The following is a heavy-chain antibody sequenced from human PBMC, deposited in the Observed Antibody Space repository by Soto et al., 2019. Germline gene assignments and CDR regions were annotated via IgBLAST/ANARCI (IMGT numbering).Heavy chain of an antibody. D-gene: IGHD4-17*01. CDR1: GFTFSSYG. V-gene: IGHV3-30*18. CDR3: AKDGTRFKHDYGDYNDY. CDR2: ISYDGSNK. Sequence: GGSLRLSCAASGFTFSSYGMHWVRQAPGKGLEWVAVISYDGSNKYYADSVKGRFTISRDNSKNTLYLQMNSLRAEDTAVYYCAKDGTRFKHDYGDYNDYWGQGTLVTVSS. J-gene: IGHJ4*02.